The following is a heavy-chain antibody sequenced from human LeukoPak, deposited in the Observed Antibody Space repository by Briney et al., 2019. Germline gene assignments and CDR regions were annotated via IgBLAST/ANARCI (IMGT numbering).Heavy chain of an antibody. Sequence: ASVKVSCKASGYTFTSYYMHWVRQAPGQGLEWMGWINPNSGGTNYAQKFQGRVTMTRDTSISTAYMELSRLRSDDTAVYYCARGFMITFGGVKDYWGQGTLVTVSS. CDR2: INPNSGGT. V-gene: IGHV1-2*02. D-gene: IGHD3-16*01. J-gene: IGHJ4*02. CDR1: GYTFTSYY. CDR3: ARGFMITFGGVKDY.